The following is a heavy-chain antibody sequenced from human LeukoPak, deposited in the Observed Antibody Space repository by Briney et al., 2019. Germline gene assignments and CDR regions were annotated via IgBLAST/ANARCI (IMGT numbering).Heavy chain of an antibody. CDR2: IDPNSDNI. CDR1: GYTFTGCF. D-gene: IGHD5-18*01. CDR3: ARSAYNYGYVYFDH. J-gene: IGHJ4*02. V-gene: IGHV1-2*02. Sequence: GASVTVSCKASGYTFTGCFIHYVRPPPGQGLEGMGWIDPNSDNIRYSETFKDRVTMTRDTSTNTAYMELSWLRSDDTAVYYCARSAYNYGYVYFDHWGQGTLVIVSS.